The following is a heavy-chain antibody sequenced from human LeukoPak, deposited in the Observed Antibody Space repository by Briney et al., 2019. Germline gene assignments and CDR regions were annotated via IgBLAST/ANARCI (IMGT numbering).Heavy chain of an antibody. CDR3: ARREEWWFY. V-gene: IGHV4-39*01. CDR1: GGSISSSSYY. J-gene: IGHJ4*02. Sequence: SETLSLTCTVSGGSISSSSYYWGWIRQPPGKGLEWIGSIYYSGSTYYNPSLKSRVTISVDTSKNQFSLKLSSVTAADTAAYYCARREEWWFYWGQGTLVTVSS. CDR2: IYYSGST. D-gene: IGHD2-15*01.